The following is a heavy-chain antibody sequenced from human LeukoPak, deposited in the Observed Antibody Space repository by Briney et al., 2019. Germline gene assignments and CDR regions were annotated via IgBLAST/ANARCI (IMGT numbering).Heavy chain of an antibody. D-gene: IGHD2-2*01. CDR3: ARGIIVVVTAAIPYMDV. Sequence: PSETLSLTCAVYGGSFSGYYWSWIRQPPGKGLEWIGEINHSGSTNYNPSLKSRVTISVDTSKNQFSLKLSSVTAADTAVYYCARGIIVVVTAAIPYMDVWGKGTTVTVSS. V-gene: IGHV4-34*01. J-gene: IGHJ6*03. CDR2: INHSGST. CDR1: GGSFSGYY.